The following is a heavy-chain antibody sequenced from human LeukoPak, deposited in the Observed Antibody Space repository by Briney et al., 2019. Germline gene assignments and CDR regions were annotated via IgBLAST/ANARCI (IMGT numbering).Heavy chain of an antibody. CDR2: ISWNSDSI. D-gene: IGHD2-2*01. CDR1: GFTFDDYA. J-gene: IGHJ4*02. Sequence: GGSLRLSCAASGFTFDDYAMHWVRQAPGKGLGWVSGISWNSDSIGSADSVKGRFTISRDNSKNTLYLQMNSLRAEDTAVYYCAHGSLYQLDYWGQGTLVTVSS. V-gene: IGHV3-9*01. CDR3: AHGSLYQLDY.